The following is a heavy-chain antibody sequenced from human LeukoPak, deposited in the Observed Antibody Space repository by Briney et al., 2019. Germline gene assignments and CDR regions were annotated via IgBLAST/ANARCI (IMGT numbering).Heavy chain of an antibody. CDR1: GFTFTTYV. CDR3: ARDLTGPFDY. Sequence: GRSLRLSCAASGFTFTTYVMHWVRQAPGKGLDWVALIWDDGNNKYYADSVKGRFTISRDNSKNTLYLQMNSLRAEDTAVYYCARDLTGPFDYWGQGTLVTVSS. J-gene: IGHJ4*02. CDR2: IWDDGNNK. V-gene: IGHV3-33*01. D-gene: IGHD1-14*01.